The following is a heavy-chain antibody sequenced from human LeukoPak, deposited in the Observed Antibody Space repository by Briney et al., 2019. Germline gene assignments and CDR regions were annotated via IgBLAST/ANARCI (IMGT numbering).Heavy chain of an antibody. Sequence: SETLSLTCTVSGYSISSGYYWGWIRQPPGKGQEWIGSISHSGSTFYNPSLKSRVTISVDTSKNQLSLKLSSVTAADTAVYYCARVGLAAAGPVLRYWGQGTLVTVSS. V-gene: IGHV4-38-2*02. J-gene: IGHJ4*02. CDR2: ISHSGST. CDR1: GYSISSGYY. CDR3: ARVGLAAAGPVLRY. D-gene: IGHD6-13*01.